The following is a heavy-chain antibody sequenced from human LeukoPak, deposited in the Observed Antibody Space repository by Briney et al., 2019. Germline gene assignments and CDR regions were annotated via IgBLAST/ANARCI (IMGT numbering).Heavy chain of an antibody. Sequence: ASVKVSCKASGYIFTNYDVNWVRQAPGQGLEWLGWLNPNSENTDYAQKFQGRVTITRSTSISTAYLEMSSLRPEDTAVYYCARGARITIFGVVRSGTFDIWGQGTMVTVSS. J-gene: IGHJ3*02. CDR2: LNPNSENT. V-gene: IGHV1-8*03. CDR1: GYIFTNYD. D-gene: IGHD3-3*01. CDR3: ARGARITIFGVVRSGTFDI.